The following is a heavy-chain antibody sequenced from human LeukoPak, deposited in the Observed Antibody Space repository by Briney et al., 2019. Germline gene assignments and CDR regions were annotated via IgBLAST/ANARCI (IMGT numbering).Heavy chain of an antibody. Sequence: GGSLRLSCAASGNYWMHWVRQAPGKGLVWVSHINGDGSWTTYADSVKGRFTISKDNAKNTVYLQMKNLRAEDTAVYYCVSFYETYWGRGTLVTVSS. CDR1: GNYW. CDR3: VSFYETY. V-gene: IGHV3-74*01. D-gene: IGHD2-2*01. J-gene: IGHJ4*02. CDR2: INGDGSWT.